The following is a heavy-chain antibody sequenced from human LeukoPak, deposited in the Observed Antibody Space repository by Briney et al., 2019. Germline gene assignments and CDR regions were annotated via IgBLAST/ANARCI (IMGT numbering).Heavy chain of an antibody. J-gene: IGHJ4*02. Sequence: SQTLSLTCAVSGDSISSGGYWWSWIRQHPGKGPEWIGYISYGGKADYNPSLKSRVTISVGTSKNQFSLKLSSVTAADTAVYYCASSGDYGYYFDYWGQGTLVTVSS. CDR3: ASSGDYGYYFDY. CDR1: GDSISSGGYW. D-gene: IGHD4-17*01. V-gene: IGHV4-31*11. CDR2: ISYGGKA.